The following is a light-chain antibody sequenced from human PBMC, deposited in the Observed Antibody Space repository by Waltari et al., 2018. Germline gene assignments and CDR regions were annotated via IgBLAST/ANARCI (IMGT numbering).Light chain of an antibody. CDR3: QAWDSSVV. CDR1: KLGDKY. Sequence: SYELTQPPSVSVSPGQTASITCSGDKLGDKYACWYQQKPGQSPVLVISEDRKRTSGIPERFSGSNSGNTATLTISGTQAMDEADYYCQAWDSSVVFGGGTKLTVL. J-gene: IGLJ2*01. V-gene: IGLV3-1*01. CDR2: EDR.